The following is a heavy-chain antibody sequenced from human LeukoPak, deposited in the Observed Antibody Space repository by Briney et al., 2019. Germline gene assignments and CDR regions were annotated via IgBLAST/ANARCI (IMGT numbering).Heavy chain of an antibody. D-gene: IGHD4-23*01. Sequence: KPSENLSLNCTVSGGSISSYYWGWIRQPPGEGPEWIGYTYYSGSTNYNPSLKSRVTISADTSKNQFSLKLSSVTAADTAVYYCARDGGSPRGNFAYYFDYWGQGTLVTVSS. CDR1: GGSISSYY. CDR3: ARDGGSPRGNFAYYFDY. CDR2: TYYSGST. J-gene: IGHJ4*02. V-gene: IGHV4-59*01.